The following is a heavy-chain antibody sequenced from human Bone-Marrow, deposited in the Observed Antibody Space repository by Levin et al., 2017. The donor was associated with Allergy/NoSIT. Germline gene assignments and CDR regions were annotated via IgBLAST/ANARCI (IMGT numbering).Heavy chain of an antibody. D-gene: IGHD4-17*01. CDR1: GYTFNIHW. CDR2: IYPSDSDT. V-gene: IGHV5-51*01. CDR3: ARRSHYGDFFDF. J-gene: IGHJ4*02. Sequence: GASVKVSCKGSGYTFNIHWIAWVRQMPGKGLEWMGIIYPSDSDTRYSPSFQGQVTMSADKSINTAYLQWSSLKASDTAIYFCARRSHYGDFFDFWGQGALVTVSS.